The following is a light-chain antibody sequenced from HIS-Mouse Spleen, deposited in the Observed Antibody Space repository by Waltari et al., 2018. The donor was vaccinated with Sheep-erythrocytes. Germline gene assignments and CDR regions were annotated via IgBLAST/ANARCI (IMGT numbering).Light chain of an antibody. CDR3: YSTDSSGNHRV. Sequence: SYELTHPPSVPVSPGQTASITRPGDASPNNYAYWYQQKSGQAPVLVIYEDSKRPSGIPERFSGSSSGTMATLTISGAQVEDEADYYCYSTDSSGNHRVFGTGTKVTVL. CDR1: ASPNNY. J-gene: IGLJ1*01. CDR2: EDS. V-gene: IGLV3-10*01.